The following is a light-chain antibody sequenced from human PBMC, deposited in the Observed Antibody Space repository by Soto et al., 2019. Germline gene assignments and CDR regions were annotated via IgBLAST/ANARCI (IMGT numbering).Light chain of an antibody. CDR2: KAS. CDR1: QSINNW. V-gene: IGKV1-5*03. Sequence: DIQMTQSPSTQSASIGDRVTITCRASQSINNWLAWYQQKPGKAPKVLIYKASSLESGVPSRFSGSESGTEFTLAINSLQPDDFATYYCQQYDTYPFTFGPGTKVDIK. J-gene: IGKJ3*01. CDR3: QQYDTYPFT.